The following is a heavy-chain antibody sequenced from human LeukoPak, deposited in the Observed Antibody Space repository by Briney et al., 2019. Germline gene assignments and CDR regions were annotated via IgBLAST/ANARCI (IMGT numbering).Heavy chain of an antibody. D-gene: IGHD5-12*01. Sequence: GPLRLSCAASVYIFSIYCMSCLRQSPGKGVECVAHINQDVREEHYIESVKGPFITSRENTKNSLCLQIDRLRAEDTGVYYCVRDGRVSDYDFLDYWGQGTLVTVSS. J-gene: IGHJ4*02. V-gene: IGHV3-7*01. CDR2: INQDVREE. CDR1: VYIFSIYC. CDR3: VRDGRVSDYDFLDY.